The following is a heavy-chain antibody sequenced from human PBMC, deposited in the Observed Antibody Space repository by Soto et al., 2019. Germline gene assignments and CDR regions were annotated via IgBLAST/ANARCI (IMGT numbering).Heavy chain of an antibody. V-gene: IGHV1-69*13. CDR1: GGTFSSYA. CDR3: ARDRAGPAGTILYYFDD. D-gene: IGHD6-13*01. CDR2: IIPIFGTA. J-gene: IGHJ4*01. Sequence: SVKVSCTASGGTFSSYAISWVRQAPGQGLEWMGGIIPIFGTANYAQKFQGRVTITADESTSTAYMELSSLRSEDTAVYYCARDRAGPAGTILYYFDDSGHGTLVT.